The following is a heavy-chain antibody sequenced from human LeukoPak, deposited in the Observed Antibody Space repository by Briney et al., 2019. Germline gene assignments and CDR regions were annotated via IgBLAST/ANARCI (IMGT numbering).Heavy chain of an antibody. CDR3: APEPSGYPFDYY. CDR2: IIPIFGTA. D-gene: IGHD5-12*01. CDR1: GGTFSSYA. J-gene: IGHJ4*02. Sequence: SVKVSCKASGGTFSSYAISWVRQAPGQGLEWMGGIIPIFGTANYAQKFQGRVTITADKSTSTAYMELSSLRSEDTAVYYCAPEPSGYPFDYYWGQGTLVTVSS. V-gene: IGHV1-69*06.